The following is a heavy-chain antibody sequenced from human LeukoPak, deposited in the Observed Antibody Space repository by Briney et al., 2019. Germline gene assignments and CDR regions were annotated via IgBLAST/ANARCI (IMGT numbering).Heavy chain of an antibody. CDR1: GYTFTDYY. CDR2: VDPEGGET. Sequence: ASVKVSCKASGYTFTDYYMHWVQQAPGKGLEWMGRVDPEGGETIYAEKFQGRVTITADTSTDTAYMELSSLRSEDTAVYYCATEPTATTDYWGQGTLVTVSS. D-gene: IGHD1-26*01. V-gene: IGHV1-69-2*01. J-gene: IGHJ4*02. CDR3: ATEPTATTDY.